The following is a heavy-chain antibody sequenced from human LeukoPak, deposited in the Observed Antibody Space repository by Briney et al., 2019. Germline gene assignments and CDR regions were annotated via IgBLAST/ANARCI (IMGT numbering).Heavy chain of an antibody. J-gene: IGHJ3*02. CDR1: GFTFSNYG. D-gene: IGHD2-2*01. Sequence: PGRSLRLSCAAAGFTFSNYGIHWVRQAPGKGLEWVAVISKDGSNKDYADSVKGRFIISRDNSKNTLYLQMNSLRAEDTAVYYCARDVVVPAADDAFDIWGQGTMVTVSS. CDR2: ISKDGSNK. CDR3: ARDVVVPAADDAFDI. V-gene: IGHV3-30*03.